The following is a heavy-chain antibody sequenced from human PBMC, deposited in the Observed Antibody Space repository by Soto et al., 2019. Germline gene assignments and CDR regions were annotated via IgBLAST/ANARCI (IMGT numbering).Heavy chain of an antibody. Sequence: GGSLRLSCAASGFTFRHFDMSWVRQAQGKGLEWMSYTTSSGGSTYYADSVKGRFIISRDNTKNSLYLQMNSLRAEDTAVYYCAKEDSYGRNYYYYGMDVWGQGTTVTVSS. J-gene: IGHJ6*02. D-gene: IGHD5-18*01. CDR3: AKEDSYGRNYYYYGMDV. CDR2: TTSSGGST. CDR1: GFTFRHFD. V-gene: IGHV3-48*03.